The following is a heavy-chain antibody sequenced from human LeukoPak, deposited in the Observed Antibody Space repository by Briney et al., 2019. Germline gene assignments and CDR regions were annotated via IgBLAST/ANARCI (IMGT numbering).Heavy chain of an antibody. CDR1: GGSISSSNW. J-gene: IGHJ4*02. Sequence: SETLSLTCAVSGGSISSSNWWSWVRQPPGRGLEWIGGIFYSGNTYDNPSLKSRVTISVDTSKNQFSLKLNSVTAADTAVYYCARPYDSSGYYVGYWGQGTLVTVSS. V-gene: IGHV4-4*02. CDR3: ARPYDSSGYYVGY. CDR2: IFYSGNT. D-gene: IGHD3-22*01.